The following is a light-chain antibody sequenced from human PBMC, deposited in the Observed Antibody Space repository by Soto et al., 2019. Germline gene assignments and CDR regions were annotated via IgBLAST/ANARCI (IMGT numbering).Light chain of an antibody. Sequence: QSVLTQPPSAAGSPGQSVTISCTGTSTDVGGYNYVSWYQQYPGKAPKLMIYEVSKRPSGVPDRFSSSKSGNTASLTVSGLQGEDEGDYYFRSYGGGYHDGFGTGTKRTVL. V-gene: IGLV2-8*01. CDR1: STDVGGYNY. CDR2: EVS. CDR3: RSYGGGYHDG. J-gene: IGLJ1*01.